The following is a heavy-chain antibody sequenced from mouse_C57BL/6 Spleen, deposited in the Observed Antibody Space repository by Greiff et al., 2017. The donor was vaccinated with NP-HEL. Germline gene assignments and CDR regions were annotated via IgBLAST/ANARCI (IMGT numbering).Heavy chain of an antibody. CDR3: ARYSNYAMDY. Sequence: EVMLVESGGGLVKPGGSLKLSCAASGFTFSDYGMHWVRQAPEKGLEWVAYISSGSSTIYYADTVKGRFTISRDNAKIPLFLQMASLGSEDTAMYYCARYSNYAMDYWGQGTSVTVSS. V-gene: IGHV5-17*01. CDR1: GFTFSDYG. CDR2: ISSGSSTI. J-gene: IGHJ4*01.